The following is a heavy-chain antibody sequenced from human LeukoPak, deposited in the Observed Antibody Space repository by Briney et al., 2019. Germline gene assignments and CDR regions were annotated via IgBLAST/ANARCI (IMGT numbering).Heavy chain of an antibody. V-gene: IGHV3-30*02. D-gene: IGHD5-24*01. J-gene: IGHJ4*02. CDR2: IRYDGSNK. CDR3: ARDHLKMATTIAPFDY. Sequence: GGSLRLSCAASGFTFSSYGMHWVRQAPGKGLEWVAFIRYDGSNKYYADSVKGRFTISRDNSKNTLYLQMNSLRAEDTAVYYCARDHLKMATTIAPFDYWGQGTLVTVSS. CDR1: GFTFSSYG.